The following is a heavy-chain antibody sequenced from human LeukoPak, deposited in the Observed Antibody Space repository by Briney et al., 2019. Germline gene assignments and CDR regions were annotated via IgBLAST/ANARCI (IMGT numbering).Heavy chain of an antibody. CDR2: ITGSGAVT. V-gene: IGHV3-23*01. CDR3: VQWGDYDVLTGYYVPDY. J-gene: IGHJ4*02. CDR1: GFTFSNYA. Sequence: GGSLRLSCEASGFTFSNYAMSWVRQAPGKGLEWVSAITGSGAVTYYADSVKGRFTISRENSKNTLYLQLNSLRAEDTAVYDCVQWGDYDVLTGYYVPDYWGQGSLVTVS. D-gene: IGHD3-9*01.